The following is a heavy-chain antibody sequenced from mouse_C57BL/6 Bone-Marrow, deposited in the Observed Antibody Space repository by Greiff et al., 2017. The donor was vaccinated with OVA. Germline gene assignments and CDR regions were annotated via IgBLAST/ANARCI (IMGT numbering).Heavy chain of an antibody. CDR3: ARSYDYPVAY. Sequence: VQLKQSGPELVKPGASVKIPCKASGYTFTDYNMDWVKQSHGKSLEWIGDINPNNGGTIYNQKFKGKATLTVAKSSSTAYMELRSLTSEDTAVYYCARSYDYPVAYWGQGTLVTVSA. V-gene: IGHV1-18*01. D-gene: IGHD2-4*01. CDR2: INPNNGGT. CDR1: GYTFTDYN. J-gene: IGHJ3*01.